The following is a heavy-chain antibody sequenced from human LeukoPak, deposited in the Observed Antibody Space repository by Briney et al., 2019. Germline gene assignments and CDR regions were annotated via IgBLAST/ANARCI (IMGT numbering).Heavy chain of an antibody. Sequence: PGGSLRLSCAASGFIFSCYAMTWVRQAPGKGLEWVSAISGSGGSTYYADSVKGRFTISRDTSKSTLYLQMNSLRAEDTAVYYCAKRSGDSYYLDSWGQGTLVTVSS. J-gene: IGHJ4*02. CDR2: ISGSGGST. D-gene: IGHD2-15*01. CDR1: GFIFSCYA. V-gene: IGHV3-23*01. CDR3: AKRSGDSYYLDS.